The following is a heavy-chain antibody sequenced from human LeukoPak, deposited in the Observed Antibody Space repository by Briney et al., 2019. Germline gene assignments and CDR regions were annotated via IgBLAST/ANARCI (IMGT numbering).Heavy chain of an antibody. CDR3: ARGRRAYTFDY. V-gene: IGHV4-59*01. Sequence: PSETLSLTCTVSGGSISSYYWSWSRQPPGKGLEWIGYIYYSGSTNYNPSLKSRVTISVDTSKNQFSLKLSSVTAADTAVYYCARGRRAYTFDYWGQGTLVTVSS. CDR1: GGSISSYY. D-gene: IGHD4-11*01. J-gene: IGHJ4*02. CDR2: IYYSGST.